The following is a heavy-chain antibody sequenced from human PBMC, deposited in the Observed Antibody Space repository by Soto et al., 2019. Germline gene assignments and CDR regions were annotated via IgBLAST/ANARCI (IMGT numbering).Heavy chain of an antibody. CDR1: GGSMIAYY. CDR2: TYYSGST. V-gene: IGHV4-59*01. D-gene: IGHD2-2*01. CDR3: ARVRGTAAKRYFYX. J-gene: IGHJ4*02. Sequence: SETLSLTCTVSGGSMIAYYWNWMRQPPGKGLQWIWYTYYSGSTTYNPYLKSRVTISVDSSKNQFSLKLDSVTPADTAVYYCARVRGTAAKRYFYXWGPVARAT.